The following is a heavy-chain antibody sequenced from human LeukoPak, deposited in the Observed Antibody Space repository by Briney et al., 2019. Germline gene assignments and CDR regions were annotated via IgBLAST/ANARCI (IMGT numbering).Heavy chain of an antibody. CDR3: ARDRLEWTTVTTAPWSNWYFDL. D-gene: IGHD4-17*01. J-gene: IGHJ2*01. CDR1: GYTFTSYY. V-gene: IGHV1-46*01. CDR2: INPSGGST. Sequence: ASVKVSCKASGYTFTSYYMHWVRQAPGQGLEWMGIINPSGGSTSYAQKFQGRVTMTRDTSTSTVYMELSSLRSEDTAVHYCARDRLEWTTVTTAPWSNWYFDLWGRGTLVTVSS.